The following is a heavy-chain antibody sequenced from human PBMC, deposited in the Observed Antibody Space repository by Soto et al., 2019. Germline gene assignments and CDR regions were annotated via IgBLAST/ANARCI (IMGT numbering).Heavy chain of an antibody. CDR3: AREYTAWPLAYGLDV. J-gene: IGHJ6*02. CDR1: GFTFSTYS. CDR2: ISSRSDI. V-gene: IGHV3-21*01. D-gene: IGHD2-2*02. Sequence: GGSLRLSCVGSGFTFSTYSINWVHQDPGKGLEWVSSISSRSDIYYADSVKGRFTISRDNAKNSVSLQMNSLRAEDTAVYYCAREYTAWPLAYGLDVWGQGTTVTVS.